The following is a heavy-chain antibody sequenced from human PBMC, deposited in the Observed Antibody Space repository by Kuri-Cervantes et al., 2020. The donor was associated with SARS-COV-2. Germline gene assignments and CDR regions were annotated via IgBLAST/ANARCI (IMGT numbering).Heavy chain of an antibody. CDR2: IWYDGSNK. J-gene: IGHJ6*02. Sequence: GGSLRLSCAASGFTFSSYGMHWVRQAPGKGLEWVAVIWYDGSNKYYADSVKGRFTISRDNSKNTLYLQMNSLRAEDTAVYYCARCSGITGTDFCYYYGMDVWGQGTTVTVSS. D-gene: IGHD1-7*01. V-gene: IGHV3-33*08. CDR1: GFTFSSYG. CDR3: ARCSGITGTDFCYYYGMDV.